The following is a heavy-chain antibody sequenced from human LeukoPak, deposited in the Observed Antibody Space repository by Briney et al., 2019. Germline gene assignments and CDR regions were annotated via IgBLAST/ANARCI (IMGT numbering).Heavy chain of an antibody. CDR1: GGSISSYY. CDR2: IYTSGST. Sequence: SETLSLTCTVSGGSISSYYWSWIRQPAGKGLEWIGRIYTSGSTNYNPSLKSRVTKSVDTSKNQFSLKLSSVTAADTAVYYCAREGRVVVVAATPLDAFDIWGQGTMVTVSS. D-gene: IGHD2-15*01. J-gene: IGHJ3*02. V-gene: IGHV4-4*07. CDR3: AREGRVVVVAATPLDAFDI.